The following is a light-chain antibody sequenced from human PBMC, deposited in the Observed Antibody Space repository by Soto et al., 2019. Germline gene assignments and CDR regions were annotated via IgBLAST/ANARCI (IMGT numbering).Light chain of an antibody. CDR1: QDITKY. CDR3: QQLNRYPIT. CDR2: AAS. Sequence: GDRVTITCRASQDITKYLEWYQQKPGTAPKLLIYAASTLQGGVPSRFSGGGSGTDFTLTINNLQPEDFETYFCQQLNRYPITFGQGTRLEIK. J-gene: IGKJ5*01. V-gene: IGKV1-9*01.